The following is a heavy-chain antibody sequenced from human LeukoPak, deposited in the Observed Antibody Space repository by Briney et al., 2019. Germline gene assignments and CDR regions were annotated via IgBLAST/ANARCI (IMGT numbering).Heavy chain of an antibody. Sequence: PSETLSLTCAVYGGSFSGYYWSWIRQPPGKGLEWIGEINHSGSTNYNPSLKSRVTISVDTSKNQFSLKLSSVTAADTAVYYCARHLGRSGDYWGQGALVTVSS. J-gene: IGHJ4*02. D-gene: IGHD1-14*01. V-gene: IGHV4-34*01. CDR1: GGSFSGYY. CDR3: ARHLGRSGDY. CDR2: INHSGST.